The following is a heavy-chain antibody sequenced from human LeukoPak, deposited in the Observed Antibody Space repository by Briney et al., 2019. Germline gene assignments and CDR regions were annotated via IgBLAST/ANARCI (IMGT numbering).Heavy chain of an antibody. D-gene: IGHD3-16*01. Sequence: GGSLRLSCAASGFTFSRFWMNWVRQAPGRGLEWVANIDQSGGRNNYVDSVKGRFTISRDNAKSSLFLEMSSLRADDTAVYFCARDVEGGTFDIWGQGTTVTVSS. CDR1: GFTFSRFW. CDR2: IDQSGGRN. J-gene: IGHJ3*02. CDR3: ARDVEGGTFDI. V-gene: IGHV3-7*05.